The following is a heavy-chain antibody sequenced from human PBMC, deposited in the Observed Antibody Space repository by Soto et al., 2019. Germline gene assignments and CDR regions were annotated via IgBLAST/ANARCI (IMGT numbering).Heavy chain of an antibody. CDR1: GGSFSGYY. Sequence: SETLSLTCAVYGGSFSGYYWSWIRQPPGKGLEWIGEINHSGSTNYNPSIKSRVTISVDTSKNQFSLKLSSVTAADTAVYYCARGLTARPFRTVDYMDVWGKGTTVTVSS. V-gene: IGHV4-34*01. CDR2: INHSGST. J-gene: IGHJ6*03. D-gene: IGHD6-6*01. CDR3: ARGLTARPFRTVDYMDV.